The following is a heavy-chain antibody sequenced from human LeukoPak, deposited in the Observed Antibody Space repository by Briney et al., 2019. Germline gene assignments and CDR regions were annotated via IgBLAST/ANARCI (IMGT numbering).Heavy chain of an antibody. V-gene: IGHV4-61*02. CDR1: GGSISSGSYY. CDR3: ARERVGILTGFDY. J-gene: IGHJ4*02. Sequence: SETLSLTCTVSGGSISSGSYYWSWIRQPAGKGLEWIGRIYTSGSTNYNPSLKSRVTISVDTSKNQFSLKLSSVTAADAAVYYCARERVGILTGFDYWGQGTLVTVSS. CDR2: IYTSGST. D-gene: IGHD3-9*01.